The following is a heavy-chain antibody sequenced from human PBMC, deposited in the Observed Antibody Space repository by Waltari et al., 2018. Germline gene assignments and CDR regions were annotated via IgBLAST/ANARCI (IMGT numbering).Heavy chain of an antibody. D-gene: IGHD3-10*01. CDR2: INHSGST. V-gene: IGHV4-34*01. CDR3: ARDGVPGDFDP. Sequence: QVQLQQWGAGLLKPSETLSLTCAVYGGSFSGYYWSWIRQPPGKGLEWIGEINHSGSTNYNPSLKSRVTISVDTSKNQFSLKLSSVTAADTAVYYCARDGVPGDFDPWGQGTLVTVSS. CDR1: GGSFSGYY. J-gene: IGHJ5*02.